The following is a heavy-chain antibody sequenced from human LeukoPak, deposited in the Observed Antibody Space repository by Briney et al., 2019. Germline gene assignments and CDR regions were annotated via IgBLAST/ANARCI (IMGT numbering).Heavy chain of an antibody. J-gene: IGHJ5*01. Sequence: GGSLRVSCAASGFTFSSYDMSWVRQAPGKGLEWVSAISGSGGSTYYADSVKGRFTISRDNSKSTLYLQMNSLRAEDTAVYYCAKDRHAPGRYCSSTTCFPFDSWGQGTLVTVSS. D-gene: IGHD2-2*01. CDR1: GFTFSSYD. CDR2: ISGSGGST. CDR3: AKDRHAPGRYCSSTTCFPFDS. V-gene: IGHV3-23*01.